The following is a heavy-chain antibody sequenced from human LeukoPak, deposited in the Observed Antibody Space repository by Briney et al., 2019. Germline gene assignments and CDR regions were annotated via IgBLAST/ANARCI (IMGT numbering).Heavy chain of an antibody. CDR2: INPNSGGT. D-gene: IGHD3-3*01. J-gene: IGHJ4*02. Sequence: ASVKVSCKASGCTFTGYYMHWVRQAPGQGLEWMGRINPNSGGTNYAQKFQGRVTMTRDTSISTAYMELSRLRSDDTAVYYCAAFDYDPNYFDYWGQGTLVTVSS. CDR1: GCTFTGYY. V-gene: IGHV1-2*06. CDR3: AAFDYDPNYFDY.